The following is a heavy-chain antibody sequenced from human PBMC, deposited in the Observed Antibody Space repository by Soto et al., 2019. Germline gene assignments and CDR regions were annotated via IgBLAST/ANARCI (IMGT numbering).Heavy chain of an antibody. J-gene: IGHJ4*02. CDR3: AKDMGYCSGGSCYDGPSDY. D-gene: IGHD2-15*01. V-gene: IGHV3-30*18. CDR1: GFTFSSYG. Sequence: QVQLVESGGGVVQPGRSLRLSCAASGFTFSSYGMHWVRQAPGKGLEWVAVISYDGSNKNYADSVKGRFTISRDNSKNTLYLQMNSLRAEDTAVYYCAKDMGYCSGGSCYDGPSDYWGQGTLVTVSS. CDR2: ISYDGSNK.